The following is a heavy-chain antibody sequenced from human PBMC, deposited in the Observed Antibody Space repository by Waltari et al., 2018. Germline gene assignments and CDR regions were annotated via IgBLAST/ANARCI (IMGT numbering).Heavy chain of an antibody. Sequence: EVQLVESGGCLVKPGGSLRLSCSASGFSFRQAWMTWMRQAPGKGLEWVGRIKSTVDGGTTDYAAPVQGRFTISRDDSKNTLYLQMSSLRTEDTAVYYCLFVDTALIIPDVFDLWGQGTLVTVSS. J-gene: IGHJ3*01. V-gene: IGHV3-15*01. CDR3: LFVDTALIIPDVFDL. CDR2: IKSTVDGGTT. D-gene: IGHD5-18*01. CDR1: GFSFRQAW.